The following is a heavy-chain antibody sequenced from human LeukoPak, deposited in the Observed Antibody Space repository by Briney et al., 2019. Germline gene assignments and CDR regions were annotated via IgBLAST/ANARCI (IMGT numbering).Heavy chain of an antibody. V-gene: IGHV5-51*01. Sequence: GESLKISRKGSGYSFTTYWIGWVRQMPGKGLEWMGIIYPGDSDTKYSPSFQGQVTFSADKSISTAYLQWSSLQASDTAMYYCARRDCTGGSCYRNAFDIWGQGTMVTVSS. D-gene: IGHD2-15*01. CDR2: IYPGDSDT. CDR1: GYSFTTYW. CDR3: ARRDCTGGSCYRNAFDI. J-gene: IGHJ3*02.